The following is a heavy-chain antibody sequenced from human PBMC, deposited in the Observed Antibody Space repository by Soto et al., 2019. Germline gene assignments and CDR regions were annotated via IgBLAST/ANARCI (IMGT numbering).Heavy chain of an antibody. CDR1: GGSISSGDYY. CDR3: ARGHYYDSSGRSDFDY. CDR2: IYYSGST. D-gene: IGHD3-22*01. J-gene: IGHJ4*02. Sequence: QEQLQESGPGLVKPSQTLSLTCTVSGGSISSGDYYWSWIRQPPGKGLEWIGYIYYSGSTYYNPSLKIRITISVDTSKNQFSLKLSSVTAADTAVYYCARGHYYDSSGRSDFDYWGQGTLVTVSS. V-gene: IGHV4-30-4*01.